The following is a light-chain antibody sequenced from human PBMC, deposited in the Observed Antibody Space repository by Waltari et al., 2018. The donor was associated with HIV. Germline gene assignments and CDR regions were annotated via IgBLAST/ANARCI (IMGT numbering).Light chain of an antibody. J-gene: IGLJ2*01. CDR3: NSRDSSRVV. CDR2: GKN. CDR1: SLRSYY. V-gene: IGLV3-19*01. Sequence: SSELTQDPAVSVALGQTVRITCQGDSLRSYYASWYQQKPGQAPVLVIYGKNNRPSGIPDRFSGSSSGNTASLTITGAQAEDEADYYCNSRDSSRVVFGGGTKLTVL.